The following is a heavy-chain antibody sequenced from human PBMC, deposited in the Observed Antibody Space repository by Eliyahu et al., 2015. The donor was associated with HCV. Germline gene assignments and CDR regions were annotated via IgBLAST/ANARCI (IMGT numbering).Heavy chain of an antibody. J-gene: IGHJ4*02. CDR1: GYSFTSYW. V-gene: IGHV5-10-1*03. CDR2: IDPRDSNT. D-gene: IGHD3-22*01. CDR3: ARGGYDERGLDY. Sequence: EVQLAQSGAEVKKPGESLRISCEVSGYSFTSYWINWVRQVPGKGLEWVARIDPRDSNTDYSPSFQGHVTISTDNSITTAYVQWKSLEASDTAIYYCARGGYDERGLDYWGLGTLVTVSS.